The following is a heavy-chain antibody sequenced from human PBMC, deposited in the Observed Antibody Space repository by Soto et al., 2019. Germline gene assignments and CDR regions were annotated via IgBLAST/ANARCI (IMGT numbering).Heavy chain of an antibody. D-gene: IGHD3-3*01. CDR2: IYWDDDK. CDR1: GFSLTTSGVG. Sequence: QITLNESGPTQVKPRQTLTLTCTFSGFSLTTSGVGVGWIRQSPGEAPEWLALIYWDDDKRYSPSLKSRLTITKYTSKNQVVLTMADLDPADTATYYCAHRVLRTVFGLVTTTAIYFDFWGQGTPVAVSS. J-gene: IGHJ4*02. CDR3: AHRVLRTVFGLVTTTAIYFDF. V-gene: IGHV2-5*02.